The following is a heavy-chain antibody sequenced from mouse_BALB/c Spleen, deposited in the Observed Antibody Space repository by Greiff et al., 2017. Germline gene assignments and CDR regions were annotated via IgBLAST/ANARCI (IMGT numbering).Heavy chain of an antibody. CDR3: AKLHGNWYFDV. CDR2: IWGGGST. D-gene: IGHD2-1*01. J-gene: IGHJ1*01. V-gene: IGHV2-6-7*01. Sequence: QVQLMESGPGLVAPSQSLSITCAASGFSLTGYGVNWVRQSPGKGLEGMGMIWGGGSTAYNSATKSRLSISKDNSKSQVVLKMNSLQTDDTARYYCAKLHGNWYFDVWGEGTTVTVSS. CDR1: GFSLTGYG.